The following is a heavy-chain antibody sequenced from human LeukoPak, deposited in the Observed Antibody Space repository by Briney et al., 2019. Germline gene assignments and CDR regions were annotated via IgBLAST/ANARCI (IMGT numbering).Heavy chain of an antibody. J-gene: IGHJ4*02. D-gene: IGHD3-10*01. V-gene: IGHV4-38-2*02. Sequence: SETLSLTCTVSGYSISSGYYWGWIRQPPGKGLEWIGSIYHSGSTYYNPSLKSRVTISVDTSKNQFSLKLSSVTAADTAVYYCARGLHYYGSGYYFDYWGQGTLVTVSS. CDR2: IYHSGST. CDR1: GYSISSGYY. CDR3: ARGLHYYGSGYYFDY.